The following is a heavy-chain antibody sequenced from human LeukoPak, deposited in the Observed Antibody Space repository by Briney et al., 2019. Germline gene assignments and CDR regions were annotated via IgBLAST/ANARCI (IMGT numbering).Heavy chain of an antibody. D-gene: IGHD3-9*01. CDR3: ARSERYFDHSDY. J-gene: IGHJ4*02. CDR1: GFTFSSYS. Sequence: GGSLRLSCAASGFTFSSYSMNWVRQAPGKGLEWDSSISSSSYIYYADSVKGRFTISRDNAKNSLYLQMNSLRAEDTAVYYRARSERYFDHSDYWGQGTLVTVSS. V-gene: IGHV3-21*01. CDR2: ISSSSYI.